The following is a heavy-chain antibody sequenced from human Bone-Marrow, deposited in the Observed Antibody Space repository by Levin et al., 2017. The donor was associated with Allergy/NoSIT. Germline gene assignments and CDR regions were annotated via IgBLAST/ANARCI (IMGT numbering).Heavy chain of an antibody. CDR2: ISYDGSNK. Sequence: SCAASGFTFSSYGMHWVRQAPGKGLEWVAVISYDGSNKYYADSVKGRFTISRDNSKNTLYLQMNSLRAEDTAVYYCAKDQQRCMLFYYYYYGMDVWGQGTTVTVSS. D-gene: IGHD2-8*01. CDR1: GFTFSSYG. V-gene: IGHV3-30*18. CDR3: AKDQQRCMLFYYYYYGMDV. J-gene: IGHJ6*02.